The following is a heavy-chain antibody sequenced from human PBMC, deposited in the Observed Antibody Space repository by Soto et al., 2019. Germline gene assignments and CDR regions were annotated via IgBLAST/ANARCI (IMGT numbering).Heavy chain of an antibody. Sequence: SETLSLTCTVSGGYVSSGSYYWSWIRQPPGKGLEWIGYIYYSGSTNYNPSLKSRVTISVDTSKNQFSLKLSSVTAADTAVYYCARRYGSGFDYWGQGTLVTVSS. CDR1: GGYVSSGSYY. J-gene: IGHJ4*02. V-gene: IGHV4-61*01. CDR2: IYYSGST. D-gene: IGHD3-10*01. CDR3: ARRYGSGFDY.